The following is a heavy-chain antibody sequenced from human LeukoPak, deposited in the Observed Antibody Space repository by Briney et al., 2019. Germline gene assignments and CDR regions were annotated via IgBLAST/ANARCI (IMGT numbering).Heavy chain of an antibody. CDR3: AKAVSGYSYFDH. D-gene: IGHD3-22*01. CDR1: GFLFNCYD. V-gene: IGHV3-23*01. J-gene: IGHJ4*02. Sequence: GSLRLSCSASGFLFNCYDLSWVRQAPGKGLEWVSGIIGGGGSTYYADSVKGRFAISRDNSKNRLFLQMNSLRGEDTAVYYCAKAVSGYSYFDHWGQGTLVTVSS. CDR2: IIGGGGST.